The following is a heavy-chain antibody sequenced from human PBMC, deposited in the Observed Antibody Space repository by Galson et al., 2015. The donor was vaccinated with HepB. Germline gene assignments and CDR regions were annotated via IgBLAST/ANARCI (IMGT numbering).Heavy chain of an antibody. V-gene: IGHV3-74*01. CDR1: GFTFSSYW. D-gene: IGHD5-12*01. Sequence: SLRLSCAASGFTFSSYWMHWVRQAPGKGLVWVSRINSDGSSTSYADSVKGRFTISRDNAKNTLYLQMNSLRAEDTAVYYCARDAGYTGYDAHFDYWGQGTLVTVSS. J-gene: IGHJ4*02. CDR3: ARDAGYTGYDAHFDY. CDR2: INSDGSST.